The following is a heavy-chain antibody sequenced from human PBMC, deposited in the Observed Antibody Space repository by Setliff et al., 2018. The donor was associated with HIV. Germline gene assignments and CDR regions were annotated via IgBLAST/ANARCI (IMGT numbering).Heavy chain of an antibody. CDR2: IIPISGTA. Sequence: SVKVSCKASGGTFSSYAISWVRQAPGQGLEWMGGIIPISGTANYAQKFQGRVTITADASTSTAYMELSSLSSEDTAVCYCARDQPTVYYTSWYDSGEYNWFDPWGQGTLVTVSS. CDR1: GGTFSSYA. J-gene: IGHJ5*02. CDR3: ARDQPTVYYTSWYDSGEYNWFDP. D-gene: IGHD6-13*01. V-gene: IGHV1-69*13.